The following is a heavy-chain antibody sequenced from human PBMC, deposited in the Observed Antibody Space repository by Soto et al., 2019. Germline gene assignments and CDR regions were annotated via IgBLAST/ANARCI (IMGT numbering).Heavy chain of an antibody. J-gene: IGHJ6*02. CDR3: AREEGSAYNFGYGMDV. CDR2: IYNGGRP. Sequence: GGSLRLSCAASGFTVRTNFMNWVRQAQGKGLEWVSIIYNGGRPDYADSVKGRFTVSRDNSKNTLYLQMNSLRVEDTGVYYCAREEGSAYNFGYGMDVWGQGTTVTVSS. D-gene: IGHD5-18*01. V-gene: IGHV3-53*01. CDR1: GFTVRTNF.